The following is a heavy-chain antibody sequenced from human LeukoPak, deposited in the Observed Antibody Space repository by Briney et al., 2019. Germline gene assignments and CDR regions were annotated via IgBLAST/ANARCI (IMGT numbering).Heavy chain of an antibody. CDR2: IYYSGST. D-gene: IGHD3-16*01. CDR1: GGSISSGDYY. V-gene: IGHV4-30-4*08. CDR3: VRVMRQIAAFDI. J-gene: IGHJ3*02. Sequence: SQTLSLTCTVSGGSISSGDYYWSWIRQPPGKGLEWIGYIYYSGSTYYNPSLKSRVTISVDTSKNQFSLKLSSVTAADTAVYYCVRVMRQIAAFDIWGQGTMVTVSS.